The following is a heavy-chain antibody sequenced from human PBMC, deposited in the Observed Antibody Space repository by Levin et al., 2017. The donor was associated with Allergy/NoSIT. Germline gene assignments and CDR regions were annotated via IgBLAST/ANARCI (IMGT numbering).Heavy chain of an antibody. J-gene: IGHJ3*02. V-gene: IGHV4-59*01. CDR2: IYYSGST. D-gene: IGHD7-27*01. CDR1: GGSISSYY. CDR3: ATHWGSDAFDI. Sequence: SSETLSLTCTVSGGSISSYYWSWIRQPPGKGLEWIGYIYYSGSTNYNPSLKSRVTISVDTSKNQFSLKLSSVTAADTAVYYCATHWGSDAFDIWGQGTMVTVSS.